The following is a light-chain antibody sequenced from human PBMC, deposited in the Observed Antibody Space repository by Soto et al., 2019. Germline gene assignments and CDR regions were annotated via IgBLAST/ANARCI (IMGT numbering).Light chain of an antibody. CDR1: QDINKY. J-gene: IGKJ2*01. CDR3: QQSYSSPYT. Sequence: DIQVTQSPSSLSAAVGDRVTITCRASQDINKYLNWYHQTPGKAPKLLIFSTSTLYSGVPSRFSGSRSGTDFTLTISSLQPEDFATYYCQQSYSSPYTFGQGTKVEIK. V-gene: IGKV1-39*01. CDR2: STS.